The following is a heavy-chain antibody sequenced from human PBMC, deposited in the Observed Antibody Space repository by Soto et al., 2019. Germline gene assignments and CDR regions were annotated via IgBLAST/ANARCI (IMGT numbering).Heavy chain of an antibody. CDR2: ISGSGGST. D-gene: IGHD3-22*01. Sequence: GGSLRLSCAASGFTFSNYAVTWVRQAPGKGLEWVSTISGSGGSTYYADSVKGRFTISRDNSKNTLYLQMSSLRAEDTAVYYCVKDRLYYYDSSGYANDYWGQGTLVTVSS. J-gene: IGHJ4*02. CDR1: GFTFSNYA. V-gene: IGHV3-23*01. CDR3: VKDRLYYYDSSGYANDY.